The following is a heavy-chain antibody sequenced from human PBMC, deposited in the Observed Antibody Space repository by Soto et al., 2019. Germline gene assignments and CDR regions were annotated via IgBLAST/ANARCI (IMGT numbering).Heavy chain of an antibody. CDR2: IKSKTDGGTT. V-gene: IGHV3-15*01. D-gene: IGHD5-18*01. Sequence: EVQLVESGGGLVKPGGSLRLSCAASGFTFSDAWMSWVRQAPGKGLEWVGRIKSKTDGGTTDYAAPVKGRFTISRDDSKDTLYLQMNSLKTDDTAVYYCTKDRGRRAGYAQDYWGQGTLVTVSS. J-gene: IGHJ4*02. CDR1: GFTFSDAW. CDR3: TKDRGRRAGYAQDY.